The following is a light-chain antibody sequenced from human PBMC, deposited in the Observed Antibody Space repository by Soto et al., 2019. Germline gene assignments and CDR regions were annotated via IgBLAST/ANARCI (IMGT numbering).Light chain of an antibody. Sequence: DIQVTQSPSSVSASVGYRFTITCRASQGISSWLAWYQQKPGKAPKSLIYDASRLQSGVPSRFRGSGSGADFTFTISSLQPEDLETYYCQQYYSFPPTFGGGTKVDIK. CDR3: QQYYSFPPT. CDR2: DAS. J-gene: IGKJ4*01. CDR1: QGISSW. V-gene: IGKV1D-16*01.